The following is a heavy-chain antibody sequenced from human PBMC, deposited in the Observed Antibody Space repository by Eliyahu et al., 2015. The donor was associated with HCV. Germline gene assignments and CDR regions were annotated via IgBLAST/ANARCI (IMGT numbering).Heavy chain of an antibody. Sequence: EEQMVESGGGLVKPGGSXRLXXAASGXMFSSSTMNWXRQXPGKGLEWVASISSSSSYIYYADSVKGRFTISRDNAKNSLYLQMNSLRAEDTAMYYCAREFGKDCGGGCWGQGTLVTVSS. D-gene: IGHD2-21*02. V-gene: IGHV3-21*06. CDR1: GXMFSSST. CDR2: ISSSSSYI. J-gene: IGHJ4*02. CDR3: AREFGKDCGGGC.